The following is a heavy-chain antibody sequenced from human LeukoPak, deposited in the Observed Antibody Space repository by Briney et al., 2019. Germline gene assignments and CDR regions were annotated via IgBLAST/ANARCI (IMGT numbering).Heavy chain of an antibody. CDR3: AKSSSGWHRSFGY. J-gene: IGHJ4*02. CDR2: ISGSGGST. CDR1: GFTFSSYA. V-gene: IGHV3-23*01. D-gene: IGHD6-19*01. Sequence: GGSLRLSCAASGFTFSSYAMSGVRQAPGKGLEWVSAISGSGGSTYYADSVKGRFTISRDNSKNTLYLQMNSLRAEDTAVYYCAKSSSGWHRSFGYWGQGTLVTVSS.